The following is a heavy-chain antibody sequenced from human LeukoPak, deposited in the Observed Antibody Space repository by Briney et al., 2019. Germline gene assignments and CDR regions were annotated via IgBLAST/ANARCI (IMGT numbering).Heavy chain of an antibody. CDR3: ARTSLGGAWFDP. J-gene: IGHJ5*02. V-gene: IGHV4-30-4*08. CDR1: GGSISSGDYY. Sequence: SQTLSLTCTVSGGSISSGDYYWSWIRQPPGKGLEWIGYIYYDGSTYYNPSLKSRVTISVDTSKNQFSLKLSSVTAADTAVYYCARTSLGGAWFDPWGQGTLVTVSS. CDR2: IYYDGST. D-gene: IGHD3-10*01.